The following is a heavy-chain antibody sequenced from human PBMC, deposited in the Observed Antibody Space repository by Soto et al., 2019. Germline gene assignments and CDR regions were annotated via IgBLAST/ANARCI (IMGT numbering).Heavy chain of an antibody. CDR1: GGSISSSNW. V-gene: IGHV4-4*02. CDR3: AAQGYCSSTRCPEEFDY. Sequence: PSETLSLTCAVSGGSISSSNWWSWVRQPPGKGLEWIGEIYHSGSTNYNPSLKSRVTISVDKSKNQFSLKLSSVTAADTAVYYCAAQGYCSSTRCPEEFDYWGQGTLVTVSS. D-gene: IGHD2-2*01. J-gene: IGHJ4*02. CDR2: IYHSGST.